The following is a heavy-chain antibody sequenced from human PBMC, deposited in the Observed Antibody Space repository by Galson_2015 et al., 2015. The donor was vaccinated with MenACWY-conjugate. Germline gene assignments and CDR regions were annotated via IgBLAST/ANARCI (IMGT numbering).Heavy chain of an antibody. CDR1: GGSFSTYY. D-gene: IGHD5-18*01. Sequence: ETLSLTCTVSGGSFSTYYWSWIRQPPGKGLEWIGEIFYGGTIKYNPSLKIRVSISEDTSKNQFSLNLRSVTAADSGVYFCARGGKGFTYGRYYFGMNVWGQGTTVTVSS. CDR2: IFYGGTI. J-gene: IGHJ6*02. CDR3: ARGGKGFTYGRYYFGMNV. V-gene: IGHV4-34*01.